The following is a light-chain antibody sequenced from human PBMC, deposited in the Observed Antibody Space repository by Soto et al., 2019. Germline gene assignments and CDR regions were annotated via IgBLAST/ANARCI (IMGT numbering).Light chain of an antibody. V-gene: IGLV2-14*01. J-gene: IGLJ2*01. Sequence: QSALTQPASVSGSPGQSITISCTGTSSDVGGYNYVSWYQQHPGKAPKLMIYDVSNRPSGVSNRFSGSKSGNTASLTISGLQDEDEADYYCSSYTSSSTDVVFGGGTKVTVL. CDR1: SSDVGGYNY. CDR2: DVS. CDR3: SSYTSSSTDVV.